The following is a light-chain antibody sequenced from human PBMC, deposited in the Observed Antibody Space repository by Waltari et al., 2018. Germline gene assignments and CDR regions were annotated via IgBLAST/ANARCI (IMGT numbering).Light chain of an antibody. V-gene: IGKV3-20*01. CDR3: QQFGRSPFT. CDR2: GAS. Sequence: VVLTQSPGTLSLSPGDGATLSCRASQSVSSSQLAWYQQRPGQAPRLLIYGASNSATGIPDRFSGSGSGTDFTLTINRLEPEDFAIYYCQQFGRSPFTFGPGTRVDVK. J-gene: IGKJ3*01. CDR1: QSVSSSQ.